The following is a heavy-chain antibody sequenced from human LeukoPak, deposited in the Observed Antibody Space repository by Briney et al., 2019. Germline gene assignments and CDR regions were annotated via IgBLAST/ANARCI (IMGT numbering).Heavy chain of an antibody. D-gene: IGHD6-13*01. CDR3: AKLDIAAAGE. CDR1: TFTFDDSG. CDR2: INWDGDST. V-gene: IGHV3-20*04. Sequence: GGCLSLSCAASTFTFDDSGMRWVRHAPGRGREWVSTINWDGDSTDYADYVKGRFTISRDNAKNSLYLHLSSLTVEDTAFYYCAKLDIAAAGEWGQGTLVTVSS. J-gene: IGHJ4*02.